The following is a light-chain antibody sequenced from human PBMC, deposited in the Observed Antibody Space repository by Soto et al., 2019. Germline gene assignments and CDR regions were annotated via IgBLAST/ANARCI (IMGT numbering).Light chain of an antibody. CDR1: QSVSSSY. J-gene: IGKJ3*01. CDR3: QQYGSSPPVT. Sequence: EIVLTQSPGTLSLSPGERATLSCRASQSVSSSYLAWYQQKPGQAPRLLIYGASSRATCIPDRFSGRGSGTDFTLTISRLEPEDFAVYYCQQYGSSPPVTFGPGTKVDIK. CDR2: GAS. V-gene: IGKV3-20*01.